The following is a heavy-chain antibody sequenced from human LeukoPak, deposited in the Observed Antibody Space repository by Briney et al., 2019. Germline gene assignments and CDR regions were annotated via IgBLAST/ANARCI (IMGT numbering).Heavy chain of an antibody. CDR1: GSAFSSYW. CDR3: ARGLGNFDY. Sequence: PGGSLRLSCAASGSAFSSYWMSWVRQAPGKGLEWVANIKQDGSEIKYVDSVKGRFTISRDNAKNSLYLQMNSLRVEDTAVYYCARGLGNFDYWGQGTLVTVSS. CDR2: IKQDGSEI. J-gene: IGHJ4*02. D-gene: IGHD1-26*01. V-gene: IGHV3-7*01.